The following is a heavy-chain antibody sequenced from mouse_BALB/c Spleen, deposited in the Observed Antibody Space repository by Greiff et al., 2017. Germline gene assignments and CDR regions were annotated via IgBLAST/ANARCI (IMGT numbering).Heavy chain of an antibody. J-gene: IGHJ3*01. CDR2: IYWDDDK. Sequence: VMLVESGPGILQPSQTLSLTCSFSGFSLSTSGMGVSWIRQPSGKGLEWLAHIYWDDDKRYNPSLKSRLTISKDTSRNQVFLKITSVDTADTATYYCARGTTVVAPFAYWGQGTLVTVSA. CDR1: GFSLSTSGMG. CDR3: ARGTTVVAPFAY. D-gene: IGHD1-1*01. V-gene: IGHV8-12*01.